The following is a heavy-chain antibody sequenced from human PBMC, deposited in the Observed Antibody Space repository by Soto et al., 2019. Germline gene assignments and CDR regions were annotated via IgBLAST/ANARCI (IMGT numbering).Heavy chain of an antibody. CDR3: ARHYDSSGYHTYWYFDL. CDR2: IIPILGIA. CDR1: GGTFSSYT. Sequence: QVQLVQSGAEVKKPGSSVKVSCKASGGTFSSYTISWVRQAPGQGLEWMGRIIPILGIANYAQKFQGRVTITAXXSXSKXYMELSSLRSEDTAVYYCARHYDSSGYHTYWYFDLWGRGTLVTVSS. J-gene: IGHJ2*01. D-gene: IGHD3-22*01. V-gene: IGHV1-69*02.